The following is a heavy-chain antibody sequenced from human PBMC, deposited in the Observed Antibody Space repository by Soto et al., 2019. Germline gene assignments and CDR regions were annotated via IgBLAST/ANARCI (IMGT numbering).Heavy chain of an antibody. CDR2: MYHSGNT. J-gene: IGHJ4*02. D-gene: IGHD3-16*01. Sequence: QLQLQESGSGLVKPSETLSLNCAVSGGSITSGGYSWGWIRQPPGQGLEWIGYMYHSGNTYYNPSLKGRVTISLDHSRNQFSLRLNSVTAADTAVYYCTTPRPGSHGYGYWGQGTLVTVSS. V-gene: IGHV4-30-2*01. CDR1: GGSITSGGYS. CDR3: TTPRPGSHGYGY.